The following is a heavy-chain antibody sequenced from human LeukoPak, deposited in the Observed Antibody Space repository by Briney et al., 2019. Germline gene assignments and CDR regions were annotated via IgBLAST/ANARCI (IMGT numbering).Heavy chain of an antibody. V-gene: IGHV3-48*02. D-gene: IGHD5-18*01. CDR3: ARVGLGYRYGNGCDP. Sequence: GGSLRLSCAASGFTFSNYGMNWVRQAPGKGLEWISYISSSSSLIYYADSVKGRFTISRDNAKNSLYLQMNSLRDEDTAVYYCARVGLGYRYGNGCDPWGQGTLVTVSS. CDR1: GFTFSNYG. CDR2: ISSSSSLI. J-gene: IGHJ5*02.